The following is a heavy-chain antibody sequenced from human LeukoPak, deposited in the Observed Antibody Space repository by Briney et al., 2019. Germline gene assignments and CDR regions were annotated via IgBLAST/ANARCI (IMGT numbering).Heavy chain of an antibody. CDR1: GYTFTSYY. J-gene: IGHJ4*02. Sequence: ASVKVSCKAPGYTFTSYYMHWVRQAPGQGLEWMGIINPSGGSTSYAQKFQGRVTMTRDTSTSTVYMELSSLRSEDTAVYYCASSPQYQYYFDYWGQGTLVTVSS. V-gene: IGHV1-46*01. D-gene: IGHD4-11*01. CDR3: ASSPQYQYYFDY. CDR2: INPSGGST.